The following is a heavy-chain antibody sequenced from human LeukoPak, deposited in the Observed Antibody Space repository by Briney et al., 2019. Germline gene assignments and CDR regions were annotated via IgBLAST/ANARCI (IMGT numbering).Heavy chain of an antibody. V-gene: IGHV1-69*13. Sequence: GASVKVSCTASGGTFSSYAISWVRQAPGQGLEWMGGIIPIFGTANYAQKFQGRVTITADESTSTAYMELSSLRSEDTAVYYCARVRVSWWYFDLWGRGTLVTVSS. CDR3: ARVRVSWWYFDL. J-gene: IGHJ2*01. CDR2: IIPIFGTA. D-gene: IGHD2-8*01. CDR1: GGTFSSYA.